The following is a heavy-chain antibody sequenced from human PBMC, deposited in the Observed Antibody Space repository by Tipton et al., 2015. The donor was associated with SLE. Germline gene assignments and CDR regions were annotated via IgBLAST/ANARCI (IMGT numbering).Heavy chain of an antibody. J-gene: IGHJ6*03. CDR2: IYYSGST. D-gene: IGHD3-10*01. Sequence: TLSLTCTVSGGSISSGSYYWSWIRQPAGKGLEWIGYIYYSGSTNYNPSLKSRVTISVDTSKNQFSLKLSSVTAADTAVYYCARGRAFGEFPYYYYMDVWGKGTTVTVSS. V-gene: IGHV4-61*10. CDR1: GGSISSGSYY. CDR3: ARGRAFGEFPYYYYMDV.